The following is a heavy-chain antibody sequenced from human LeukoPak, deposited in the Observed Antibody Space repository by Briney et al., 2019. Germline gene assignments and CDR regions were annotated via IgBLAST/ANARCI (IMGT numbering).Heavy chain of an antibody. J-gene: IGHJ3*02. CDR3: ARLMVRHDAFDI. CDR1: GGSISSSSYY. D-gene: IGHD3-10*01. CDR2: IYYSGST. Sequence: PSETVSLTCTVSGGSISSSSYYWGWIRQPPGKGLEWIGSIYYSGSTYYNPSLKSRVTISVDTSKNQFSLKLSSVTAADTAVYYCARLMVRHDAFDIWGQGTMVTVSS. V-gene: IGHV4-39*07.